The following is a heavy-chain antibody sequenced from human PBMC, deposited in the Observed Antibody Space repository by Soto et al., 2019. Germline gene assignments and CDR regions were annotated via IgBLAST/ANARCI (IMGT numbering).Heavy chain of an antibody. J-gene: IGHJ4*02. Sequence: PGGSLRLSCAASGFTFGTYAMAWVRQAPGKGLDWVSAISGSGGTTYYAVSVRGLFTISRDNSKNTLYLQMTSLRVEDTALYYCAKFLVGTGDGSGWPWFFEYWGQGILVTVSS. CDR2: ISGSGGTT. V-gene: IGHV3-23*01. CDR3: AKFLVGTGDGSGWPWFFEY. D-gene: IGHD2-15*01. CDR1: GFTFGTYA.